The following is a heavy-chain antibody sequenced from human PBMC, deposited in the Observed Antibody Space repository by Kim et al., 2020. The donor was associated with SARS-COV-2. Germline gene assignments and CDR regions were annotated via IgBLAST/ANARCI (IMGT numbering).Heavy chain of an antibody. J-gene: IGHJ4*02. D-gene: IGHD4-4*01. CDR2: GST. CDR3: ARLTNYYFDL. V-gene: IGHV3-53*05. Sequence: GSTYDGDSVKGRFTLSRDNSENTLSLQMNGLRPDDTAVYYCARLTNYYFDLWGQGTLVTVSS.